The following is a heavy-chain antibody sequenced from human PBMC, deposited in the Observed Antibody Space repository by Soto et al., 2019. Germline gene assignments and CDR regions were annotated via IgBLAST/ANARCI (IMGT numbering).Heavy chain of an antibody. V-gene: IGHV4-34*01. CDR1: GGSFSGYY. D-gene: IGHD3-10*01. Sequence: QVQLQQWGAGLLKPSETLSLTCAVYGGSFSGYYRSWIRQPPGKGLEWIGEINHSGSTNYNPSLQSRVTISVDTSKNQFSLKLSSVTAADTAVYYCARGRDTMVRGAFDYWGQGTLVTVSS. CDR2: INHSGST. CDR3: ARGRDTMVRGAFDY. J-gene: IGHJ4*02.